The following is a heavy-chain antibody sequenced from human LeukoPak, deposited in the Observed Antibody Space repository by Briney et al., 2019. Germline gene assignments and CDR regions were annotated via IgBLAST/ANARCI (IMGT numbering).Heavy chain of an antibody. CDR1: GFTFSSYS. Sequence: PGGSLRLSCAASGFTFSSYSMNWVRQAPGKGLEWVSSISSSSSHIYYADSVKGRFTISRDSAKNSLYLQMNSLRAEDTAVYYCARNTRVVRGVIMYFDYWGQGTLVTVSS. CDR3: ARNTRVVRGVIMYFDY. CDR2: ISSSSSHI. J-gene: IGHJ4*02. D-gene: IGHD3-10*01. V-gene: IGHV3-21*01.